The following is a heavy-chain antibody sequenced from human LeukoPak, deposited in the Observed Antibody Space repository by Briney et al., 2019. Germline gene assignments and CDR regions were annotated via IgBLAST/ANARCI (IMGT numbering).Heavy chain of an antibody. CDR1: GFTFSGYS. V-gene: IGHV3-21*01. D-gene: IGHD3-22*01. J-gene: IGHJ4*02. CDR2: FGTRSTSI. Sequence: GGSLRLSCTASGFTFSGYSMNWIRQAPGKGLEWVSSFGTRSTSIYHAGSVKGRFAISRDNAKNSLYLQMNSLRAEDAAVYYCAREVSEGFDFWGQGTLVTVSS. CDR3: AREVSEGFDF.